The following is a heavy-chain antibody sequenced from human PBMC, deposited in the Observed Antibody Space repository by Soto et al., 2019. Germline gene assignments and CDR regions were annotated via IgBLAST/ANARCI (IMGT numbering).Heavy chain of an antibody. V-gene: IGHV3-13*01. CDR3: ASASPGSGSFSFDY. CDR1: GFTFSSYD. J-gene: IGHJ4*02. Sequence: HPGGSLRLSCAASGFTFSSYDMHWVRQATGKGLEWVSAIGTAGDTYYPGSVKGRFTISRENAKNSLYLQMNSLRAGDTAVYYCASASPGSGSFSFDYWGQGTLVTVS. D-gene: IGHD3-10*01. CDR2: IGTAGDT.